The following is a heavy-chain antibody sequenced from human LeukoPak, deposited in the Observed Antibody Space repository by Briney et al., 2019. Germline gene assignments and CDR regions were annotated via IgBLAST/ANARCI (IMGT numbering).Heavy chain of an antibody. CDR2: IYSGGST. D-gene: IGHD1-7*01. Sequence: PGGSLRLSCAASGFTVSSNYMSWVRQAPGKGLEWVSVIYSGGSTYYADSVKGRFTISRDNSKNTLYLQMNSLRAEDTAVYYCARTDNWSYRTKFDYWGQGTLVTVSS. V-gene: IGHV3-53*01. CDR1: GFTVSSNY. CDR3: ARTDNWSYRTKFDY. J-gene: IGHJ4*02.